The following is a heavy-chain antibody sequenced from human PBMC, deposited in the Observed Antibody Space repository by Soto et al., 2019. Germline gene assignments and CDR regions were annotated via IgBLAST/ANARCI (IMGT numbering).Heavy chain of an antibody. CDR3: AHRNYDYIWGSYRSFYFDY. CDR1: GFSLSTSGVG. J-gene: IGHJ4*02. V-gene: IGHV2-5*02. D-gene: IGHD3-16*02. CDR2: IYWDDDK. Sequence: QITLKESGPTLVKPTQTLTLTCTFSGFSLSTSGVGVGWIRQPPGKALEWLALIYWDDDKRYSPSLKSRLTITKDTSKNQVVLTMTNMDPVDTATYYCAHRNYDYIWGSYRSFYFDYWGQGTLVTVSS.